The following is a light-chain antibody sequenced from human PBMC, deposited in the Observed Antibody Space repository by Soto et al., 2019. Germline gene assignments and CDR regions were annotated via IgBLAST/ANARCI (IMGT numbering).Light chain of an antibody. Sequence: IVLTQSPGTLSLSPGERATLSCRASQSVSASHLAWYQQKPGQAPRLLLYGASTRATGIPDRFSGSGSGTDFTLTIIRVEPEDFAVFYCQHYGSSPLTFGGGTKVEIK. CDR3: QHYGSSPLT. CDR1: QSVSASH. V-gene: IGKV3-20*01. J-gene: IGKJ4*01. CDR2: GAS.